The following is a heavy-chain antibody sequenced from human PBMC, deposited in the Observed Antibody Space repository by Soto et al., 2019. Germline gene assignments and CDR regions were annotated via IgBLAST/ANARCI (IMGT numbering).Heavy chain of an antibody. J-gene: IGHJ4*02. CDR3: ARWVLRFLEWLPGFDY. CDR1: GYTFTSYA. Sequence: AASVKFSCKASGYTFTSYAMHWVRQAPGQRLEWMGWINAGNGNTKYSQKFQGRVTITRDTSASTAYMELSSLRSEDTAVYYCARWVLRFLEWLPGFDYWGQGTLVTVSS. D-gene: IGHD3-3*01. V-gene: IGHV1-3*01. CDR2: INAGNGNT.